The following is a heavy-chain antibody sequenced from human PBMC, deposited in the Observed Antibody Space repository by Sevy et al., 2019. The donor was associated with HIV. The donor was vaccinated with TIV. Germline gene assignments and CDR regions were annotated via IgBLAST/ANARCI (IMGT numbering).Heavy chain of an antibody. D-gene: IGHD3-22*01. CDR3: ARDEKEWVVVTPVYFDY. CDR2: ISAYNGNT. Sequence: ASVKVSCKASGYTFTSYGISWVRQAPGQGLEWMGWISAYNGNTNYAQKLQGRVTMTTDTSTSTAYMELGSLRSDDTAVYYCARDEKEWVVVTPVYFDYWGQGTLVTVSS. V-gene: IGHV1-18*01. CDR1: GYTFTSYG. J-gene: IGHJ4*02.